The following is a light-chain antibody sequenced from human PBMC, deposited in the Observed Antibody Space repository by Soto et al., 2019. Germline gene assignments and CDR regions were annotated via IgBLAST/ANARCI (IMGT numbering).Light chain of an antibody. Sequence: DIVMTQSPDSLDVSLGERATINCKSSQSVLYSSNNKNYLAWYQQKSGQPPKLLLFWASTRESGVPDRFSGSESGTDFTLTIPCLQAEEVAVYYCQQYYSTPPWTFGQGTKVEIK. CDR2: WAS. CDR1: QSVLYSSNNKNY. CDR3: QQYYSTPPWT. J-gene: IGKJ1*01. V-gene: IGKV4-1*01.